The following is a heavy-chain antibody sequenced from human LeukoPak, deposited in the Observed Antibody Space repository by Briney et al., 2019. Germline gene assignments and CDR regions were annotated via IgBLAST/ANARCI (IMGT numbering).Heavy chain of an antibody. CDR2: ISSSGSGGNT. D-gene: IGHD3-10*01. Sequence: GGSLRLSCVASGVTLSNYAMSWARQAPGKGLEWVSGISSSGSGGNTYYADSVKGRFTISRDNSKNTLYVQMNSLRAEDTAVYYCAKGHYYGSGSLDYWGQGTLVTVSS. CDR1: GVTLSNYA. J-gene: IGHJ4*02. CDR3: AKGHYYGSGSLDY. V-gene: IGHV3-23*01.